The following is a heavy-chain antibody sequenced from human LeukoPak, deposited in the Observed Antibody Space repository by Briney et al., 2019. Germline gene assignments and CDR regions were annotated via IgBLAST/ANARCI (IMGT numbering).Heavy chain of an antibody. D-gene: IGHD5-12*01. J-gene: IGHJ6*02. CDR1: GGAFSNSS. CDR2: IIPILGTA. CDR3: ARVNSGPEFMEHYGMDV. Sequence: ASVKVSCKASGGAFSNSSFSWVRQAPGQGLEWMGRIIPILGTANYAQEFRARVTITADKSTNSVYMEMSSLRSADTAVYYCARVNSGPEFMEHYGMDVWGQGTTVTVSS. V-gene: IGHV1-69*08.